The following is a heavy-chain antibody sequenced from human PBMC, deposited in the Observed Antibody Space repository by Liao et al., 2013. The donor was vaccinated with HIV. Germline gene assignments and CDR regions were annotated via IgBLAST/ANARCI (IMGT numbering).Heavy chain of an antibody. CDR3: ARVPGYSSGGTIYYYYYMDV. J-gene: IGHJ6*03. V-gene: IGHV4-39*07. Sequence: QLQLQESGPGLVKPSETLSLICTVSGGSINSDSYFWGWIRQPPGKGLEWIGSIYYSGTTYYNPSLKSRVTIAVDTPKNQFSLKLRSVTAADTAVYYCARVPGYSSGGTIYYYYYMDVWGNGTTVTVSS. D-gene: IGHD6-19*01. CDR1: GGSINSDSYF. CDR2: IYYSGTT.